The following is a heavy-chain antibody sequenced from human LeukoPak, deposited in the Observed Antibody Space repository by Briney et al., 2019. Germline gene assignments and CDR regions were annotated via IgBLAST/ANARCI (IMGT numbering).Heavy chain of an antibody. CDR3: AREYSSFEY. V-gene: IGHV4-59*01. CDR1: GGSITNFY. D-gene: IGHD6-13*01. J-gene: IGHJ4*02. CDR2: IYYSGRT. Sequence: SETLSLTCAVSGGSITNFYWSWIRQPPGKGLEWIGDIYYSGRTKYSPSLKSRVTISVDTSKNQFSLKLNSVTAADTAVYYCAREYSSFEYWGQGTLVTVSS.